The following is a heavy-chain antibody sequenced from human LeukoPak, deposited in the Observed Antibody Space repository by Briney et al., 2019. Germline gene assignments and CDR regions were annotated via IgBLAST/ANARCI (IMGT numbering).Heavy chain of an antibody. D-gene: IGHD1-26*01. CDR2: ISYDGSNK. CDR3: ARDRTVGAMLPVGHHDAFDI. Sequence: GGSLRLSCAASGFTFSSYAMHWVRQAPGKGLEWVAVISYDGSNKYYADSVKGRFTISRDNSKNTLYLQMNSLRAEDTAVYYCARDRTVGAMLPVGHHDAFDIWGQGTMVTVSS. J-gene: IGHJ3*02. V-gene: IGHV3-30-3*01. CDR1: GFTFSSYA.